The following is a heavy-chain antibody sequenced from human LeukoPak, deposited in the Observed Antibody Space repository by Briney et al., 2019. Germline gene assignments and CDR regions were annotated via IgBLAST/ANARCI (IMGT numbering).Heavy chain of an antibody. J-gene: IGHJ4*02. V-gene: IGHV3-30-3*01. CDR1: GFTFSSYA. Sequence: GGSLRLPCAAPGFTFSSYAMHWVRQAPGKGLEWVAVTSSDGNIKYYADSVKGRFTISRDNSKNTLYLQMNSLRGEDTGVYYCARDPVPATARHFDYWGQGTLVTVSS. D-gene: IGHD1-1*01. CDR2: TSSDGNIK. CDR3: ARDPVPATARHFDY.